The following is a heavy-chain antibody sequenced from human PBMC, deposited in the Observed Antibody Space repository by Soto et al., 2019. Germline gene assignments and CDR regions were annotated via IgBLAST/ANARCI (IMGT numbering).Heavy chain of an antibody. CDR2: MSYDGSDK. V-gene: IGHV3-30*04. D-gene: IGHD3-10*01. CDR3: AGRSGSSDY. CDR1: AFTFSNYT. J-gene: IGHJ4*02. Sequence: QVQLVESGGGVVQPGKSLRLSCAASAFTFSNYTMHWVRQAPGKGLEWVALMSYDGSDKYYADAVKGRYTISRDNSKNTLYLQMDSLRVEDRSLYYCAGRSGSSDYWGQGNLVTVS.